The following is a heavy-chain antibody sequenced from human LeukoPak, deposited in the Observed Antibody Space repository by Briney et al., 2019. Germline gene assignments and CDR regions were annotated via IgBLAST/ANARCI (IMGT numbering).Heavy chain of an antibody. J-gene: IGHJ5*02. CDR1: GFTFRSHW. V-gene: IGHV3-7*01. CDR2: IHQYGGEK. CDR3: AREQDDDARLTFDP. D-gene: IGHD1-1*01. Sequence: GGSLRLSCEASGFTFRSHWMSWVRQAPGKGLEWVANIHQYGGEKYYVDSVRGRFSISRDNAKNSLYLQMNSLRAEDTAVYYCAREQDDDARLTFDPWGQGTLVTVSS.